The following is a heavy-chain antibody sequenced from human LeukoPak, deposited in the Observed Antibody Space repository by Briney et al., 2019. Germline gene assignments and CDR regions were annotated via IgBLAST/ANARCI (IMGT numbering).Heavy chain of an antibody. CDR1: GFTFSSSP. Sequence: GGSLRLSYAASGFTFSSSPMSWVRQAPGKGVEWVSAISNNGGYTYYAASVQGRFTIARGNSKTALCLQMNSLRAEDTAVSYCAKTGPSSGYYTCFDYWGQGTLVTVSS. J-gene: IGHJ4*02. V-gene: IGHV3-23*01. CDR3: AKTGPSSGYYTCFDY. CDR2: ISNNGGYT. D-gene: IGHD3-22*01.